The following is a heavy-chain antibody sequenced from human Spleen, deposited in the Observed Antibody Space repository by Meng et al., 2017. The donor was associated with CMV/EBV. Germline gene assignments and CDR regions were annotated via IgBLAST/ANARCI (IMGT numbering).Heavy chain of an antibody. CDR1: GFTFSSYA. D-gene: IGHD3-22*01. V-gene: IGHV3-30-3*01. CDR3: ARDFRLFYYDSSGYQDY. CDR2: ISYDGSNK. J-gene: IGHJ4*02. Sequence: GESLKISCAASGFTFSSYAMHWVRQAPGKGLEWVAVISYDGSNKYYADSVKGRFTISRDNSKNTLYLQMNSLRAEDTAVYYCARDFRLFYYDSSGYQDYWGQGTLVTVSS.